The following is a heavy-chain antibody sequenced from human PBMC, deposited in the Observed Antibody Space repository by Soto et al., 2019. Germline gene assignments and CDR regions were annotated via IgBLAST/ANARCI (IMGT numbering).Heavy chain of an antibody. Sequence: QVQLVQSGAEVKKPGSSVKVSCKASGGTFGSYAISWVRQAPGQGLEWMAEIIPMFSTAGYAQKFQGRVTITADESTSTAYMELRSLRSEDTAVYYCAIGSKSPSGDFDYWGQGTLVTASS. J-gene: IGHJ4*02. V-gene: IGHV1-69*01. CDR3: AIGSKSPSGDFDY. CDR2: IIPMFSTA. CDR1: GGTFGSYA. D-gene: IGHD6-19*01.